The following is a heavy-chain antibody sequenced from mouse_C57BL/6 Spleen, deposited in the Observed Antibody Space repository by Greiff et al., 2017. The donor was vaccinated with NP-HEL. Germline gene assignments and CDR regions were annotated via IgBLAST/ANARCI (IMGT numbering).Heavy chain of an antibody. V-gene: IGHV5-16*01. CDR2: INYDGSST. J-gene: IGHJ2*01. Sequence: EVMLVESEGGLVQPGSSMKLSCTASGFTFSDYYMAWVRQVPEKGLEWVANINYDGSSTYYLDSLKSRFIISRDNAKNILYLQMSRLKSEDTATYYCARGYYDYDGYYFDYWGQGTTLTVSS. CDR1: GFTFSDYY. CDR3: ARGYYDYDGYYFDY. D-gene: IGHD2-4*01.